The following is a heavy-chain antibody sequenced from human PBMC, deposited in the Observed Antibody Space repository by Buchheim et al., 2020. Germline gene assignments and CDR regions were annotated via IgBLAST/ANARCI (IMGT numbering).Heavy chain of an antibody. CDR3: ARDDYGDSRNWFDP. Sequence: QVHLVQSETEVRKPGASVRISCKTSGYRFTKHYLHWVRQAPGQGLEWMGIINPDGGGTNYAQKFTGRFTMTTDTSTSTVHMDLNSLKSDDTAVYYCARDDYGDSRNWFDPWGQGTL. CDR2: INPDGGGT. V-gene: IGHV1-46*01. CDR1: GYRFTKHY. J-gene: IGHJ5*02. D-gene: IGHD4-17*01.